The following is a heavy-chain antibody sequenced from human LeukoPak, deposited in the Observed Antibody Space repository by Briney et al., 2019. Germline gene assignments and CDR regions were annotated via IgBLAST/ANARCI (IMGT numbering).Heavy chain of an antibody. D-gene: IGHD2-8*02. CDR1: GDSISSYY. J-gene: IGHJ5*02. Sequence: SETLSLTSTVSGDSISSYYWSWIRQPPGEGLEWIGYIYTSGTTNYNPSLKSRVTISVDTSKNQLSLKLSSVTAADTAVYYCARGSDYWYRFDPWGQGTLVTVSS. CDR2: IYTSGTT. V-gene: IGHV4-4*09. CDR3: ARGSDYWYRFDP.